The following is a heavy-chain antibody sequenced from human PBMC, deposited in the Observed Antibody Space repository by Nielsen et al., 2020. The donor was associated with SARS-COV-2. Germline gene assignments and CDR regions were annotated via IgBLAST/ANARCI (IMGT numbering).Heavy chain of an antibody. V-gene: IGHV3-30*03. D-gene: IGHD3-3*01. CDR1: GFTFSSYG. J-gene: IGHJ4*02. Sequence: GESLKISCAASGFTFSSYGMHWVRQAPGKGLEWVAIISSDGSNKYYADSVSGRFTLSRDNSKNTLYLQMSSLRAEDTAVYYCATESTIFGAIINFAPDYWGQGTVVTVSS. CDR2: ISSDGSNK. CDR3: ATESTIFGAIINFAPDY.